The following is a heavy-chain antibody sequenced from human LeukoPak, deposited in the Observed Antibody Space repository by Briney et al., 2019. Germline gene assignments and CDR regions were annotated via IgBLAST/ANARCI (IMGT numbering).Heavy chain of an antibody. Sequence: GGSLRLSCAASGFTVSNYWMHWVRQAPGEGLVWVSRVNSDRRSVAYADSVQGRFTISTDNTKNTAYLQMDSLRAEDTAVYYCTRERNNGWDSWGQGTLVSVSS. CDR2: VNSDRRSV. J-gene: IGHJ4*02. V-gene: IGHV3-74*01. CDR1: GFTVSNYW. D-gene: IGHD6-19*01. CDR3: TRERNNGWDS.